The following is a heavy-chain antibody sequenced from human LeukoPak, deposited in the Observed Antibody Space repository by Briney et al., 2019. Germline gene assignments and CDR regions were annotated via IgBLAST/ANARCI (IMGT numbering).Heavy chain of an antibody. Sequence: SVKVSCKASGGTFSSYAISWVRQAPGQGLEWMGRIIPIFGIANYAQKFQGRVTITADKSTSTAYMELSSLRSEDTAVYYCARFLSSGSYGQENYFDYWGQGTLVTVSS. CDR2: IIPIFGIA. CDR3: ARFLSSGSYGQENYFDY. V-gene: IGHV1-69*04. CDR1: GGTFSSYA. D-gene: IGHD1-26*01. J-gene: IGHJ4*02.